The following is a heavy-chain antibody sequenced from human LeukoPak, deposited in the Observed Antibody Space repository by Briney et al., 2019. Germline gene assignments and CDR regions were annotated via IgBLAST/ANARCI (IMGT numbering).Heavy chain of an antibody. CDR2: LNANSGHT. J-gene: IGHJ4*02. CDR1: GYIFTNYE. V-gene: IGHV1-8*03. D-gene: IGHD3-10*01. Sequence: ASVKVSCKASGYIFTNYEINWVRQATGQGPEWMGWLNANSGHTGYAQKFQGRVTITRNISISTAYMELTSLRSEDTAVYYCARGRSSWLDYWGQGTLVTVSS. CDR3: ARGRSSWLDY.